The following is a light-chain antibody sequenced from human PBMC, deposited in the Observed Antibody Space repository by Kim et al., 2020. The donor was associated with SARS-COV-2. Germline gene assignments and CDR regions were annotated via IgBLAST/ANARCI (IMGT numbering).Light chain of an antibody. J-gene: IGKJ2*01. V-gene: IGKV3-15*01. CDR2: GAS. CDR3: QQYNNWPSHT. CDR1: QTVSSN. Sequence: EIVMTQSPATLSVSPGERATLSCRASQTVSSNLAWYQQKPGQAPRLLIYGASTRAIGIPARFSGSGSGTEFTLTINSLQSEDFAVYYCQQYNNWPSHTFGQGTKLEIK.